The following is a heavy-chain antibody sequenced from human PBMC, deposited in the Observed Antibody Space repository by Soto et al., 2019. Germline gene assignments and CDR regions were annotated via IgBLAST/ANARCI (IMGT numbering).Heavy chain of an antibody. CDR3: ASQHYYDSSGYYVVY. D-gene: IGHD3-22*01. CDR1: GFSISSNIYY. CDR2: IHYSGST. Sequence: PSETLSLTCTVSGFSISSNIYYWGWIRQPPGKGLEWIGNIHYSGSTYYDSSLKSRVTISVDTSKNQFSLKLSSVTAADTAVYYCASQHYYDSSGYYVVYWGQGTLVTVSS. J-gene: IGHJ4*02. V-gene: IGHV4-39*01.